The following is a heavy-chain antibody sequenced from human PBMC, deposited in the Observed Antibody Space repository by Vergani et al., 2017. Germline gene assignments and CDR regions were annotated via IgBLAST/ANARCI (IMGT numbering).Heavy chain of an antibody. D-gene: IGHD3-10*01. J-gene: IGHJ6*03. CDR2: ISYDGSNK. CDR3: AKGRNGDFGDYYYSMDV. CDR1: GFTFSSYG. Sequence: QVQLVESGGGVVQPGRSLRLSCAASGFTFSSYGMHWVRQAPGKGLEWVAVISYDGSNKYYADSVKGRFTISRDNSKNTLYLQMNSLRAEDTAVYYCAKGRNGDFGDYYYSMDVWGKGTTVTVSS. V-gene: IGHV3-30*18.